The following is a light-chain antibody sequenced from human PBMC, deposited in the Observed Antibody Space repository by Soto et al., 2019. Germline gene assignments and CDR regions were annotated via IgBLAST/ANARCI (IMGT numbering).Light chain of an antibody. CDR2: EVS. CDR1: SSDVGGYNY. Sequence: QSALSQPPSASGSPGQSVTISCNGTSSDVGGYNYVSWYQQHPGKAPKLMIYEVSKRPSGVPDRFSGSKSGNTASLTVSGLQAEDDSDYYCSSYAGSNNVVFGGGTKLTVL. J-gene: IGLJ2*01. V-gene: IGLV2-8*01. CDR3: SSYAGSNNVV.